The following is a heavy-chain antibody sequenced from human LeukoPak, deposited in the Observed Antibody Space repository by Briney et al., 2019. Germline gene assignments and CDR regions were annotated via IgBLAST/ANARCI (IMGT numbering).Heavy chain of an antibody. CDR1: GGSISSSNW. CDR2: IYHSGST. V-gene: IGHV4-4*02. Sequence: SGTLSLTCAVSGGSISSSNWWSWVRQPPGKGLEWIGEIYHSGSTNYNPSLKSRVTISVDKSKNQFSLKLSSVTAADTAVYYCARNGERITMLRGVSRAGWFDPWGQGTLVTVSS. CDR3: ARNGERITMLRGVSRAGWFDP. J-gene: IGHJ5*02. D-gene: IGHD3-10*01.